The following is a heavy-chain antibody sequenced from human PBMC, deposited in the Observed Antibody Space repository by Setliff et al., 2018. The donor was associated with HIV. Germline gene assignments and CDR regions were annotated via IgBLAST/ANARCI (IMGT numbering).Heavy chain of an antibody. Sequence: PSETLSLTCTVSGGSISSYYWSWIRQPPGKGLEWVGYINTSGTTNYNPSLKSRVTISVDTSKNQFSLKLSSVTAADTAVYFCARAPLSGGSFGWFDPWGQGTLVTVSS. CDR2: INTSGTT. D-gene: IGHD2-15*01. CDR3: ARAPLSGGSFGWFDP. V-gene: IGHV4-4*09. CDR1: GGSISSYY. J-gene: IGHJ5*02.